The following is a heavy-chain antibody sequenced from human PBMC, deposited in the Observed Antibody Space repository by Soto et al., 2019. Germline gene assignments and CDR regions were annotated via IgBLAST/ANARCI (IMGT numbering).Heavy chain of an antibody. Sequence: EVQLVESGGGLVQSGESLGLSCVASGFSFRSYWMHWVRQGPGKGLVWVARISSDGTTTTYADSANGRFTVSRDNAAKNVYLQMSSLISKVTAVYYCVREYYGVLNGQYYDFWGPGTLVTVSS. D-gene: IGHD3-9*01. CDR1: GFSFRSYW. J-gene: IGHJ4*02. V-gene: IGHV3-74*01. CDR2: ISSDGTTT. CDR3: VREYYGVLNGQYYDF.